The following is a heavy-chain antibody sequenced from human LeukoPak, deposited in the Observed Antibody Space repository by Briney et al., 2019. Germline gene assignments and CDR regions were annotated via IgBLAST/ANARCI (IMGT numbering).Heavy chain of an antibody. CDR1: GFSLSTRGVG. D-gene: IGHD4-17*01. CDR3: AHSGTVTTPHDAFDI. Sequence: ESGPTLVKPTQTLTLTCTFSGFSLSTRGVGVGWIRQPPGKALEWLALIYWNDDKRYSPSLKSRLTITKDTSKNQVVLTMTNMDLVDTATYYCAHSGTVTTPHDAFDIWGQGTMVTVSS. J-gene: IGHJ3*02. CDR2: IYWNDDK. V-gene: IGHV2-5*01.